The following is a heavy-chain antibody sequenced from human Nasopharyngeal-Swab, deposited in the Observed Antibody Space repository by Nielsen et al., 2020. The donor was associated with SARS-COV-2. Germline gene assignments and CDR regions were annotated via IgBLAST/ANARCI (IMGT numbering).Heavy chain of an antibody. D-gene: IGHD1-1*01. CDR1: GFAFSDSY. CDR2: ISGGSSDS. Sequence: GESLKISCVASGFAFSDSYMSWIRQAPEKGLDWLSYISGGSSDSNYADSVKGRFTISRDNTKNALYLQMNSLRAEDTAVYYCVKNSGRDGGYWGQGTLVTVSS. V-gene: IGHV3-11*03. CDR3: VKNSGRDGGY. J-gene: IGHJ4*02.